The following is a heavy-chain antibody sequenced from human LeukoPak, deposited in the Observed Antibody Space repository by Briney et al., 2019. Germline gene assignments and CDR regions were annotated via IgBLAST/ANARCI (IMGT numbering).Heavy chain of an antibody. Sequence: SEALFLTCTVSGGSISSYYWSWIRQPPGKGLEWIGYIYTSGSTNYNPSLKSRVTISVDTSKNQFFLKLSSVTAADTAVYYCAGTAGIVVRYFQHWGQGTLVTVSS. V-gene: IGHV4-4*09. CDR2: IYTSGST. CDR1: GGSISSYY. D-gene: IGHD2-2*01. J-gene: IGHJ1*01. CDR3: AGTAGIVVRYFQH.